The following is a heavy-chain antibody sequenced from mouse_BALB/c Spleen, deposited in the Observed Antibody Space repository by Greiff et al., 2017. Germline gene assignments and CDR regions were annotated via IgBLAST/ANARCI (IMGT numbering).Heavy chain of an antibody. CDR2: ISSGGST. CDR3: ARAGYYYGTGAMDY. CDR1: GFTFSSYA. Sequence: EVQVVESGGGLVKPGGSLKLSCAASGFTFSSYAMSWVRQTPEKRLEWVASISSGGSTYYPDSVKGRFTISRDNARNILYLQMSSLRSEDTAMYYCARAGYYYGTGAMDYWGQGTSVTVSS. J-gene: IGHJ4*01. V-gene: IGHV5-6-5*01. D-gene: IGHD1-1*01.